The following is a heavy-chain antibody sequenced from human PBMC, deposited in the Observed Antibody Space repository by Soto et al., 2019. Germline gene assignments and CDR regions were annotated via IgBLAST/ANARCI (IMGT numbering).Heavy chain of an antibody. J-gene: IGHJ6*03. Sequence: QVQLQQWGAGLLKPSETLSLTCGVYGGSLSVYYWSWIRQSPGKGLEWIGEINHSGITNYNPSFKSRVTISVDTSKTQFSVKLTSVTAADTAVYYCALIPLRFSTFSSYMEVWGGGTTVTVSS. CDR2: INHSGIT. CDR1: GGSLSVYY. V-gene: IGHV4-34*02. CDR3: ALIPLRFSTFSSYMEV. D-gene: IGHD3-3*01.